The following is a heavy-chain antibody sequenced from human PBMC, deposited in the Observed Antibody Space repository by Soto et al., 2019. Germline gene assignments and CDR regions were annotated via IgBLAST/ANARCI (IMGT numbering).Heavy chain of an antibody. V-gene: IGHV3-21*01. CDR3: ARDQPHDYNYDSSGYWRGAFDV. J-gene: IGHJ3*01. Sequence: VQLVESGGGLVKPGGSLRLSCAASAFPFSTYTMNWVRQAPGKGLEWVSSIRSSSSFIYYADSLKGRFTISRDDAKKSLYLKMNSLRAEDTAVYYCARDQPHDYNYDSSGYWRGAFDVWGQGIMVTVAS. D-gene: IGHD3-22*01. CDR2: IRSSSSFI. CDR1: AFPFSTYT.